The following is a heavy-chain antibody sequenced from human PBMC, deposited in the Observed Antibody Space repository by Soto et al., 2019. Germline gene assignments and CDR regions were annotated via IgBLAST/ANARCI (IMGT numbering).Heavy chain of an antibody. V-gene: IGHV4-34*01. CDR1: GGSFSGYY. CDR2: INHSGST. J-gene: IGHJ4*02. Sequence: PSETLSLTCAVYGGSFSGYYWTWIRQPPGTGLEWIGEINHSGSTNYNPSLKSRVTISVDTSKNQFSLKLNSVTAADTAVYYCASYSSGWYDVSYWGQGTLVTVS. D-gene: IGHD6-19*01. CDR3: ASYSSGWYDVSY.